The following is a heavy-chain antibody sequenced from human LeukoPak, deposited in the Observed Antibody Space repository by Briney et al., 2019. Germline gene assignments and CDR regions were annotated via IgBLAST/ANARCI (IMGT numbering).Heavy chain of an antibody. V-gene: IGHV3-11*06. CDR1: DDSITMYY. D-gene: IGHD1-26*01. CDR3: ARDSGRYGYYMDV. CDR2: ISRSSSEI. J-gene: IGHJ6*04. Sequence: LSLTCTVSDDSITMYYWTWIRQPPGKGLEWVSDISRSSSEIHYADSVTGRFTISRDNAKNSVYLQMNSLRVEDTAVYYCARDSGRYGYYMDVWGKGTTVTVSS.